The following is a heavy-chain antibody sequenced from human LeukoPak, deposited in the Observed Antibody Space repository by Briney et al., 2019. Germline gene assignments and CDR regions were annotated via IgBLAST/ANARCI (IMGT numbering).Heavy chain of an antibody. V-gene: IGHV3-74*01. Sequence: QPGGSLRLSCAASGYTFSSYWMHWVRQAPGKGLVWVSRVNNDGSTTSYADSVRGRFTISRDNTKNTLYLQMNSLRADDTAVYFCLAAAGTIGWGQGTLVTVSS. J-gene: IGHJ4*02. CDR1: GYTFSSYW. D-gene: IGHD6-13*01. CDR2: VNNDGSTT. CDR3: LAAAGTIG.